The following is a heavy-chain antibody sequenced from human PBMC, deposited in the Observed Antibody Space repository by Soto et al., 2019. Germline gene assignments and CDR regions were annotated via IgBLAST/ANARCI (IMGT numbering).Heavy chain of an antibody. D-gene: IGHD6-19*01. J-gene: IGHJ4*02. CDR3: ARVHSTSGWYLDY. CDR1: GFTFSSYE. Sequence: RLSCAASGFTFSSYEMNWVRQAPGKGLDWVSYISSSGSTIYYADSVKGRFTISRDNAKNSLYLQMNSLRAEDTAVYYCARVHSTSGWYLDYWGQGTLVTVSS. V-gene: IGHV3-48*03. CDR2: ISSSGSTI.